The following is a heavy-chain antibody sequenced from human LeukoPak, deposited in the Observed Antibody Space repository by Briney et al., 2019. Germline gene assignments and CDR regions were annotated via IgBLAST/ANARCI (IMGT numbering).Heavy chain of an antibody. J-gene: IGHJ4*02. D-gene: IGHD5-18*01. V-gene: IGHV4-61*02. Sequence: SETLSLTCTVSGGSISSGSYYWSWIRQPAGKGLEWIGRIYTSGSTNYNPSLKSRVTISVDTSKNQFSLKLSSVTAADTAVYYCAREWYSYGYTLDYWGQGTLVTVSS. CDR2: IYTSGST. CDR3: AREWYSYGYTLDY. CDR1: GGSISSGSYY.